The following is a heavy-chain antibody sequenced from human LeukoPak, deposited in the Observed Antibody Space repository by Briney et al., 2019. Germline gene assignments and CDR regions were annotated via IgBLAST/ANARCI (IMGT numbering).Heavy chain of an antibody. J-gene: IGHJ6*03. CDR2: ISGSGGST. V-gene: IGHV3-23*01. D-gene: IGHD6-19*01. CDR3: ASRYSSGWYYYYYYMDV. Sequence: GGSLRLSCAASGFTFSSYGISWVRQAPGKGLEWVSAISGSGGSTYYADSVKGRFTISRDNSKNTLYLQMNSLRAEDTAVYYCASRYSSGWYYYYYYMDVWGKGTTVTISS. CDR1: GFTFSSYG.